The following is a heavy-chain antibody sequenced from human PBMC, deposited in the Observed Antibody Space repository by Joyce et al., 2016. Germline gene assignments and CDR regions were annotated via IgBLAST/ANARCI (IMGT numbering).Heavy chain of an antibody. Sequence: QVQLVQSGAEVKKPGASVKVSCKASGYTFTGHYMHWVRQAPGQGLEWMGWVNPNNWGTNYAKKFQGRVTMTRYTSISTAYMELSRLRPDDTAVYYCARDDHCNSGCYVGWFDPWGQGTLVTVSS. CDR3: ARDDHCNSGCYVGWFDP. J-gene: IGHJ5*02. V-gene: IGHV1-2*02. CDR1: GYTFTGHY. D-gene: IGHD2/OR15-2a*01. CDR2: VNPNNWGT.